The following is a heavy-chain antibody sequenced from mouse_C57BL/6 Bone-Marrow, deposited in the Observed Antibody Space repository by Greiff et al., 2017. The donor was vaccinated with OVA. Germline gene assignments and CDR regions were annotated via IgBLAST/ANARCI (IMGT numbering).Heavy chain of an antibody. V-gene: IGHV14-4*01. CDR2: IDPENGDT. CDR1: GFNIKDDY. Sequence: EVQLQQSGAELVRPGASVKLSCTASGFNIKDDYMHWVKPRPEQGLEWIGWIDPENGDTEYDPKFQGQAPITADTSSNTAYLQLSSLTSEDTAVYYCTSYGNFDYWGQGTTLTVSS. CDR3: TSYGNFDY. J-gene: IGHJ2*01. D-gene: IGHD2-1*01.